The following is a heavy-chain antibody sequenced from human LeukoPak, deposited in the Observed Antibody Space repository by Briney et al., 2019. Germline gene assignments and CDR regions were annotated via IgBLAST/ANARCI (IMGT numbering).Heavy chain of an antibody. Sequence: KVSCKASGYTFTSYDINWVRQAPGQGLEWMGWMNPNSLNTGYAQRFQGRITLTRNTSIGTAYMELRSLRSEDTAVYYCARGTALSGTSDYLDSWGQGTLVTVSS. V-gene: IGHV1-8*03. CDR2: MNPNSLNT. CDR1: GYTFTSYD. D-gene: IGHD6-19*01. CDR3: ARGTALSGTSDYLDS. J-gene: IGHJ4*02.